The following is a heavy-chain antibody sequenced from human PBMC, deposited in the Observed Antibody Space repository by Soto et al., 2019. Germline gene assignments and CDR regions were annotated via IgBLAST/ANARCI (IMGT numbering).Heavy chain of an antibody. D-gene: IGHD2-15*01. CDR1: GFTFSSYS. Sequence: PGGSLRLSCAASGFTFSSYSMNWVRQARGKGLEWVSSISSSSSYIYYADSVKGRFTISRDNAKNSLYLQMNSLRAEDTAVYYCARDQVRGVAATYYYYGMDVWGQGTTVTVSS. V-gene: IGHV3-21*01. CDR2: ISSSSSYI. CDR3: ARDQVRGVAATYYYYGMDV. J-gene: IGHJ6*02.